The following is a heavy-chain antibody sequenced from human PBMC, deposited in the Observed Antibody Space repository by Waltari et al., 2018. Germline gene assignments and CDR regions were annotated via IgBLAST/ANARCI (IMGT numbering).Heavy chain of an antibody. Sequence: QVQLVESGGGVVQPGRSLRLSCAASGFTFSSYGMHWVRQAPGKGLEWVAVIWYDGSNKYYADSLKGRFTISRDNSKNTLYLQMNSLRAEDTAMYYCAKWRSSSGGLGYWGQGTLVTVSS. V-gene: IGHV3-30*18. J-gene: IGHJ4*02. CDR3: AKWRSSSGGLGY. D-gene: IGHD6-6*01. CDR2: IWYDGSNK. CDR1: GFTFSSYG.